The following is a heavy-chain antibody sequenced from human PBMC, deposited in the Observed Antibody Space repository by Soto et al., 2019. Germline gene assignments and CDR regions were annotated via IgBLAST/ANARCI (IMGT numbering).Heavy chain of an antibody. CDR3: AKDQRGRGYNYGFVPYGMDV. D-gene: IGHD5-18*01. V-gene: IGHV1-2*04. J-gene: IGHJ6*02. CDR1: GYIFTAYY. Sequence: GASVKVSCKASGYIFTAYYIHWVRQAPGQGLECMGWIDPNSGGTHYAPKFQGWVTMTRDTSTNTAYMELSRLKSDGTALYYCAKDQRGRGYNYGFVPYGMDVWGQGTTVTVSS. CDR2: IDPNSGGT.